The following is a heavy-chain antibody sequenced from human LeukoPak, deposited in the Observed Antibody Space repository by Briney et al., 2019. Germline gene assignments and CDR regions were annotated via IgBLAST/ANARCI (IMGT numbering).Heavy chain of an antibody. CDR2: MYYSGST. J-gene: IGHJ4*02. CDR1: GGSISSSSYY. V-gene: IGHV4-39*02. D-gene: IGHD6-13*01. Sequence: SETLSLTCTVSGGSISSSSYYWGWIRQPPGKGLEWIGSMYYSGSTYYNPSLKSRVTISVDMSKNQFSLKLSSVTAADTAVYYCAKDGATSNSSSWTFDYWGQGTLVTVSS. CDR3: AKDGATSNSSSWTFDY.